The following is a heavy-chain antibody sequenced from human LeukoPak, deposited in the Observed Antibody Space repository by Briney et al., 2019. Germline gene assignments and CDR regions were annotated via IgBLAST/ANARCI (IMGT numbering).Heavy chain of an antibody. Sequence: PGGSLRLSCVGYGFTFDHYTLHWVRQDPGKGLEWVSLISWDGDITYYADSVRGRFTISRDNSKNSLYLQMNSLRTEDTALYYCARDVGTITMGLDSWGQGTLVTVSS. CDR2: ISWDGDIT. D-gene: IGHD3-3*01. J-gene: IGHJ4*02. CDR3: ARDVGTITMGLDS. V-gene: IGHV3-43*01. CDR1: GFTFDHYT.